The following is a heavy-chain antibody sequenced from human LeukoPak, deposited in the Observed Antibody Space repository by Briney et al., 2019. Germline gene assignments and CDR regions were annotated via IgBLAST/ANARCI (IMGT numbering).Heavy chain of an antibody. J-gene: IGHJ4*02. CDR2: ISSSGSTI. V-gene: IGHV3-48*03. CDR3: ARGLWFGELLVQPDFDY. Sequence: GGSLRLSCAASGFTFSSYEMNWVRQAPGKGLEWVSYISSSGSTIYYADSVKGRFTISRDNAKNSLYLRMNSLRAEDTAVYYCARGLWFGELLVQPDFDYWGQGTLVTVSS. CDR1: GFTFSSYE. D-gene: IGHD3-10*01.